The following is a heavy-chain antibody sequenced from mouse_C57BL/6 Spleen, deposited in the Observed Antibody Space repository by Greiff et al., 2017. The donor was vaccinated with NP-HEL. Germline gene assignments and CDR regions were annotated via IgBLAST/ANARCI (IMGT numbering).Heavy chain of an antibody. J-gene: IGHJ4*01. CDR2: INPGSGGT. V-gene: IGHV1-54*01. Sequence: QVQLQQSGAELVRPGTSVKVSCKASGYAFTNYLIEWVKQRPGQGLAWIGVINPGSGGTNYNEKFKGKATLTADKSSSTAYMQLSSLTSEDSAVYFCATAQATYYYAMDYWGQGTSVTVSS. CDR1: GYAFTNYL. CDR3: ATAQATYYYAMDY. D-gene: IGHD3-2*02.